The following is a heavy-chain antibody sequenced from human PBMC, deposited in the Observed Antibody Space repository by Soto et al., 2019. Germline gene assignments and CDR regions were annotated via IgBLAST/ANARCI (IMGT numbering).Heavy chain of an antibody. CDR2: ISYSGTT. D-gene: IGHD6-19*01. CDR3: AREGPYSSGWYPGAAAYYFDY. CDR1: GDSIRGDY. J-gene: IGHJ4*02. Sequence: TLSLTCTASGDSIRGDYWSWIRQPPGKRLEWIAYISYSGTTNYNPSLKSRVTISLDTSNNQLSLKMTSVTAADTAVYYCAREGPYSSGWYPGAAAYYFDYWGQGTLVTVSS. V-gene: IGHV4-59*01.